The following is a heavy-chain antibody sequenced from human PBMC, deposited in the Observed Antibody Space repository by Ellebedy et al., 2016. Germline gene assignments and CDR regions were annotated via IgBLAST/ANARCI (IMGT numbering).Heavy chain of an antibody. J-gene: IGHJ4*02. D-gene: IGHD2-15*01. V-gene: IGHV3-66*01. CDR2: IYSGGST. Sequence: GGSLRLSCAASGFTVSNNYMSWVRQAPGKGLEWVSLIYSGGSTCYAASVKGRFTVSRDGSTNTLYLQMNGLRAEDTAVYYCAKRSVVVADTGLLYWGQGALVTVSS. CDR1: GFTVSNNY. CDR3: AKRSVVVADTGLLY.